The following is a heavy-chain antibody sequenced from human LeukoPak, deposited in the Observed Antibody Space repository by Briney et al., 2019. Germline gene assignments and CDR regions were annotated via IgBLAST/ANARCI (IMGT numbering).Heavy chain of an antibody. CDR3: AKGVGQPQHFDY. D-gene: IGHD1-26*01. V-gene: IGHV3-74*01. CDR2: INSEGTTT. CDR1: GFTFGHYW. J-gene: IGHJ4*02. Sequence: GGSLRLSCAASGFTFGHYWMHWVRQAPGKGLVWVSRINSEGTTTIYADSVKGRFTISRDNAKSTLYLQMNSLRAEDTAVYYCAKGVGQPQHFDYWGQGTLVTVSS.